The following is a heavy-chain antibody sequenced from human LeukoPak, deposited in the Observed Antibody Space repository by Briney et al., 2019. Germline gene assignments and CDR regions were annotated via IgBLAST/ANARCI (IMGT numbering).Heavy chain of an antibody. CDR3: ARDEPTAMAWGD. CDR2: IIPIFGTA. J-gene: IGHJ4*02. CDR1: GGTFSSYA. Sequence: SVKVSCKASGGTFSSYAISRVRQAPGQGLEWMGGIIPIFGTANYAQKFQGRVTITADESTSTAYMEPSSLRSEDTAVYYCARDEPTAMAWGDWGQGTLVTVSS. V-gene: IGHV1-69*01. D-gene: IGHD5-18*01.